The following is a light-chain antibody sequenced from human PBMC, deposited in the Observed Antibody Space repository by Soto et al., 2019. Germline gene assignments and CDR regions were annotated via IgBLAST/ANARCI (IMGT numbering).Light chain of an antibody. Sequence: DIQMTQSPSTLSGSVGDRVTITCRASQTISSWLAWYQQKPGKAPKLLIYKASTLKSGVPSRFSGSGPGTEFTLTISSLQPDDFATNYCQHYNSYSEAFGQGTKGELK. J-gene: IGKJ1*01. CDR1: QTISSW. CDR2: KAS. V-gene: IGKV1-5*03. CDR3: QHYNSYSEA.